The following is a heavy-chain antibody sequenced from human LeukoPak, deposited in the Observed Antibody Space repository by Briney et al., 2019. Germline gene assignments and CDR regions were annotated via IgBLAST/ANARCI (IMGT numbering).Heavy chain of an antibody. CDR3: AELGITMIGGV. J-gene: IGHJ6*04. CDR1: GFTFSTSV. Sequence: GGSLRLSCAASGFTFSTSVMHWVRQAPGKGLEWVGRTRNKANSYTTECAASVKGRFTISRDDSKNSLYLQMNSLRAEDTAVYYCAELGITMIGGVWGKGTTVTISS. V-gene: IGHV3-72*01. D-gene: IGHD3-10*02. CDR2: TRNKANSYTT.